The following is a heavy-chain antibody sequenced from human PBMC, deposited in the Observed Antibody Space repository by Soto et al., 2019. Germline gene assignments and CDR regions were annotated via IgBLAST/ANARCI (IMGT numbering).Heavy chain of an antibody. CDR1: GFTFTNYA. Sequence: GSLRLSCTASGFTFTNYAMTWARQAPGKGLEWVSTISGSGVRTYYADSVKGRFTISRDNSKNTLDLQMNSLRAEDTAIYYCAKDHAREQFVRGENWFDSWGQGTLVTVSS. V-gene: IGHV3-23*01. CDR3: AKDHAREQFVRGENWFDS. J-gene: IGHJ5*01. D-gene: IGHD6-6*01. CDR2: ISGSGVRT.